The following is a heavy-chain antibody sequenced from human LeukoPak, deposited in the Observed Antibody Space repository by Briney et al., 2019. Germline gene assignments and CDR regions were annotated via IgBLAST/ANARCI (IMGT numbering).Heavy chain of an antibody. Sequence: SETLSLTCTVSGGSISSYYWSWIRQPPGKGLEWMGYIYYSGSTNYNPSLKSRVTISVDTSKNQSSLQLSSVTAADTAVYYCARHLAVADPTIDYWGQGTLVTVSS. CDR3: ARHLAVADPTIDY. J-gene: IGHJ4*02. V-gene: IGHV4-59*08. D-gene: IGHD6-19*01. CDR1: GGSISSYY. CDR2: IYYSGST.